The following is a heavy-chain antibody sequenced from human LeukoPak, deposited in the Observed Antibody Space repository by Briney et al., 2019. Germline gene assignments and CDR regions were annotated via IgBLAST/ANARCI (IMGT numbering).Heavy chain of an antibody. Sequence: ASVKVSCKASGYTCTGYYMHWVRQAPGQGLEWMGWSNPNSGGTNYAQKFQGRVTMTRDTSISTAYMELSRLRSDDTAVYYCARGGIVVVVAARGAFDIWGQGTMVTVSS. CDR1: GYTCTGYY. D-gene: IGHD2-15*01. CDR3: ARGGIVVVVAARGAFDI. CDR2: SNPNSGGT. V-gene: IGHV1-2*02. J-gene: IGHJ3*02.